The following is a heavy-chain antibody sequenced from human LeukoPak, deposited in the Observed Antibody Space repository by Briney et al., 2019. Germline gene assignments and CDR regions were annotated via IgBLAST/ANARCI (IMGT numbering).Heavy chain of an antibody. CDR1: GDSISSDY. Sequence: SETLSLTCAVSGDSISSDYWSWIRQPPGKGLEWIGYIYDSGITNYNPSLKSRVTISVDTSKYQISLRLSPVTAADTAVYYCARSTFGDYDNYMDVWGKGTTVTVSS. V-gene: IGHV4-59*01. J-gene: IGHJ6*03. CDR3: ARSTFGDYDNYMDV. CDR2: IYDSGIT. D-gene: IGHD4-17*01.